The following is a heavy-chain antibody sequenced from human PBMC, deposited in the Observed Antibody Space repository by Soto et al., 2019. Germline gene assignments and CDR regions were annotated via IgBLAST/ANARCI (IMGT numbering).Heavy chain of an antibody. V-gene: IGHV3-30*04. CDR2: ISYDGRKT. J-gene: IGHJ4*02. CDR1: GFTFTSFA. D-gene: IGHD3-9*01. CDR3: AKDRYFDSYSFDY. Sequence: GGSLRLSCAASGFTFTSFAMHWVRQAPGKGLEWVAVISYDGRKTHYADSVKGRLTISRDNSKNTVFLQMNSLTTEDTAVYYCAKDRYFDSYSFDYWGQGARVTVSS.